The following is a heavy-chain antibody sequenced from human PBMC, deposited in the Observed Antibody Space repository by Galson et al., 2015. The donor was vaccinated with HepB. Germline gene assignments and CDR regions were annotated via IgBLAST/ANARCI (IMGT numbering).Heavy chain of an antibody. D-gene: IGHD2-8*01. CDR3: ARAHCTNVVCYRPSDKAPLDV. CDR2: IIPIFGTA. V-gene: IGHV1-69*13. Sequence: SVKVSCKASGGTFSSYAISWVRQAPGQGLEWMGGIIPIFGTANYAQKFQGRVKITADEATSTAYMELSSLRSEDTAVYYCARAHCTNVVCYRPSDKAPLDVWGQGTTVTVSS. CDR1: GGTFSSYA. J-gene: IGHJ6*02.